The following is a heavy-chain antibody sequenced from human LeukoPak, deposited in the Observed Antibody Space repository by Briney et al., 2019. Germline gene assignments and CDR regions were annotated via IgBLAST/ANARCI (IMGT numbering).Heavy chain of an antibody. CDR3: VRGAVGTGVWFDP. CDR1: GFTFSGYW. CDR2: INIVVATT. Sequence: GGSLRLSCAAYGFTFSGYWMHCVRQAPGKWLECVSRINIVVATTNYAGSVKGRFTISRDNAKNTLHLQMNSLRADDTAVYYCVRGAVGTGVWFDPWGQGTMVTVSS. V-gene: IGHV3-74*01. D-gene: IGHD1-26*01. J-gene: IGHJ5*02.